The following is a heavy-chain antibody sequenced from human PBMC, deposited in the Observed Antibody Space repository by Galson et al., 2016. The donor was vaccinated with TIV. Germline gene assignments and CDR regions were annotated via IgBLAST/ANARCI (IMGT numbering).Heavy chain of an antibody. Sequence: SVKVSCKASGYPFTDFWMHWVRQAPGEGLEWMGWIDPNSGATLYAQKFQGRVTMTRDTSTSTTYVELSRLTSDDTADYYCARGGVIRGLDFWGQGTLVTVSS. V-gene: IGHV1-2*02. CDR2: IDPNSGAT. D-gene: IGHD3-16*02. CDR3: ARGGVIRGLDF. CDR1: GYPFTDFW. J-gene: IGHJ4*02.